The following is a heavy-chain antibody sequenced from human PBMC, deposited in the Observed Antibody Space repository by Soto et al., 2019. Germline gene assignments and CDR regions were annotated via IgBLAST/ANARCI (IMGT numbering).Heavy chain of an antibody. V-gene: IGHV3-23*01. CDR3: AKGRSYYYYYGVDV. CDR1: GFTFSNYV. CDR2: ISGSGGST. J-gene: IGHJ6*02. Sequence: PGESLKISCAASGFTFSNYVMSWVSQAPGKGLEWVSGISGSGGSTYYADAVKGRFTISRDNSKNTLYLQMNSLRAEDAALYYCAKGRSYYYYYGVDVWGQGTTVTVSS.